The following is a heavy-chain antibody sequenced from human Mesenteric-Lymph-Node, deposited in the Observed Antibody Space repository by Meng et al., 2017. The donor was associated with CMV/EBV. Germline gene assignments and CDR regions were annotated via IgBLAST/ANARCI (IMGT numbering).Heavy chain of an antibody. J-gene: IGHJ6*02. Sequence: SVTVSCKASGGTFSSYGVSWVRQAPGQGLEWMGKIIPIFGTADYAQKFQGRVMVTTDESTSTVYMELISLRSEDTAVYYCARDKGIGAAGTVYYYGMDVWGQGTTVTVSS. CDR1: GGTFSSYG. D-gene: IGHD6-13*01. CDR3: ARDKGIGAAGTVYYYGMDV. V-gene: IGHV1-69*05. CDR2: IIPIFGTA.